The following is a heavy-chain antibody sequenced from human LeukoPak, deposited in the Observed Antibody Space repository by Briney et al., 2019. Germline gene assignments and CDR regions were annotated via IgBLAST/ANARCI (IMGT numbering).Heavy chain of an antibody. D-gene: IGHD2/OR15-2a*01. CDR2: IWLDGSGT. CDR1: GFTFSNYG. Sequence: GGSLRLSCVASGFTFSNYGMHWVRQAPGKGRGWVAIIWLDGSGTYYADSVKGRVTFSRDNSKNTLYLRLNSLRAEDSAMYYCARHASTHSFDSWGQGTLVTVSS. CDR3: ARHASTHSFDS. V-gene: IGHV3-33*01. J-gene: IGHJ4*02.